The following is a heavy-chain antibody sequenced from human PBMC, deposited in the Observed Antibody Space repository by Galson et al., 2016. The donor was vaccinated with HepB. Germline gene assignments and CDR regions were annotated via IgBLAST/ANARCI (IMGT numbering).Heavy chain of an antibody. V-gene: IGHV3-30*18. Sequence: SLRLSCAASGLTFNKYGMHWVRQAPGKGLEWVAADSVHGGRKWYADSVKGRFTISRDNPNNMLFLQMSSLRADDTAVYYCGKRHEYCPPVGCSVDYWGQGTLVSVSS. J-gene: IGHJ4*02. D-gene: IGHD2/OR15-2a*01. CDR3: GKRHEYCPPVGCSVDY. CDR1: GLTFNKYG. CDR2: DSVHGGRK.